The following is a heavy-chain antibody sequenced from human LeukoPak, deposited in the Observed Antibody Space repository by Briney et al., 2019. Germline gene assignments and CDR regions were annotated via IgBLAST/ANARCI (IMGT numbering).Heavy chain of an antibody. J-gene: IGHJ4*02. CDR1: GGSIGNYY. CDR3: ARGYGYDSTPFDY. CDR2: IYTSGST. Sequence: SETLSLTCTVSGGSIGNYYCNWIRQPVGKGLEWIGRIYTSGSTKYNPSLKSRVTMSVDTSNNQFSLKLSSVTAADTAVYYCARGYGYDSTPFDYWGQGTLVTVSS. D-gene: IGHD3-22*01. V-gene: IGHV4-4*07.